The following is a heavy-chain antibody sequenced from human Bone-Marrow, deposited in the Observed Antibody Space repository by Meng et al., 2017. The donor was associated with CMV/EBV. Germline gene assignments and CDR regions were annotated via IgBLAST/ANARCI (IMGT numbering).Heavy chain of an antibody. CDR3: AKGRSDSWHQLEH. D-gene: IGHD1-1*01. V-gene: IGHV3-30*02. Sequence: GESLKISCAASGFTFSSHGMHWVRQAPGKGLEWVAFTRIGEGEKYNPDSVKGRFTISRDNSKNMMYLQMNSLRPEDTALYYCAKGRSDSWHQLEHWGQGTLVTVSS. CDR2: TRIGEGEK. CDR1: GFTFSSHG. J-gene: IGHJ4*02.